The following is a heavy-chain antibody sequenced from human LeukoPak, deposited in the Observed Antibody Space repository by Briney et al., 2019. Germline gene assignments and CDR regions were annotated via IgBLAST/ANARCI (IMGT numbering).Heavy chain of an antibody. CDR2: IRGSGGST. J-gene: IGHJ5*02. Sequence: GGSLRLSCAASGFTFSSYAMSWVRQAPGKGLEWVSGIRGSGGSTYYADSVKGRFTISRDNSKNTLSLQLNSLRPDDTAVFYCSQGLLSWGQGTLLTVAA. V-gene: IGHV3-23*01. CDR1: GFTFSSYA. CDR3: SQGLLS.